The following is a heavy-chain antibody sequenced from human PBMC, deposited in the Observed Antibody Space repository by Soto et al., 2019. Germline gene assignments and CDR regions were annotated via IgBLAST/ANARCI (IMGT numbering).Heavy chain of an antibody. J-gene: IGHJ4*02. V-gene: IGHV4-39*01. Sequence: SETLSLTCTVSGGSISSSSYYWGWIRQPPGKGLEWIGSIYYSGSTYYNPSLKSRVTISVDTSKNQFSLKLSSVTAADTAVYYCARHHNNEIAGYFDYWGQGTLVTVSS. CDR1: GGSISSSSYY. CDR3: ARHHNNEIAGYFDY. D-gene: IGHD6-13*01. CDR2: IYYSGST.